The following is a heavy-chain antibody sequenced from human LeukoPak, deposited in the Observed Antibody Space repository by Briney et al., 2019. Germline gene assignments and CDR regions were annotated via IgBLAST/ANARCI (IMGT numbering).Heavy chain of an antibody. J-gene: IGHJ3*01. CDR2: MNPNSGNT. CDR3: ARNDYGGHDAFDV. V-gene: IGHV1-8*01. Sequence: GASVKVSCKASGYTFTSYDINWVRQAAGHGLEWVGWMNPNSGNTGYALKFQGRVTMTRSTSINTAYMELSSLRSEDTAIYYCARNDYGGHDAFDVWGQGTMVIVSS. CDR1: GYTFTSYD. D-gene: IGHD4-17*01.